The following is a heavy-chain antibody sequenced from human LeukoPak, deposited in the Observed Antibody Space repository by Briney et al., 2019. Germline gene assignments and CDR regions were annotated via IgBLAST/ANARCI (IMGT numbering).Heavy chain of an antibody. D-gene: IGHD1-26*01. J-gene: IGHJ4*02. CDR2: IRYDGSNK. CDR1: GFTFSSYA. V-gene: IGHV3-30*02. CDR3: ANSGLTPFDY. Sequence: PGGSLRLSCAASGFTFSSYAMHWVRQAPGKGLVWVAFIRYDGSNKYYADSVKGRFTISRDNSKNTLYPQMNSLRAEDTAVYYCANSGLTPFDYWGQGTLVTVSS.